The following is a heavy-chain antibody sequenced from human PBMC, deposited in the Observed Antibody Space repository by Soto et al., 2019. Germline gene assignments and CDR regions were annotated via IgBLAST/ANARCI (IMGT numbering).Heavy chain of an antibody. J-gene: IGHJ4*02. D-gene: IGHD7-27*01. CDR2: ISGSGGST. V-gene: IGHV3-23*01. CDR3: AKDPSFNLGLDY. CDR1: GLTFSSYA. Sequence: GGSLRLSCAASGLTFSSYAMNWVRQAPGKGLEWVSAISGSGGSTYYADSVKGRFTISRDNSKNTLYLQMNSLRAEDTAVYYCAKDPSFNLGLDYWGQGTVVTVSS.